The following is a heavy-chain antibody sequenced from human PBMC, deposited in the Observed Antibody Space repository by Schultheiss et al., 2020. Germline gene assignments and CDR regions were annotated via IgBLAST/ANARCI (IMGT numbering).Heavy chain of an antibody. CDR3: TTDSRAGVDYGNYYGMDV. CDR1: GFTVSSNY. J-gene: IGHJ6*02. V-gene: IGHV3-48*01. D-gene: IGHD4/OR15-4a*01. Sequence: GGSLRLSCAASGFTVSSNYMSWVRQAPGKGLEWVSYISSSSSTIYYADSVKGRFTISRDNSKNTLYLQMNSLKTEDTAVYYCTTDSRAGVDYGNYYGMDVWGQGTTVT. CDR2: ISSSSSTI.